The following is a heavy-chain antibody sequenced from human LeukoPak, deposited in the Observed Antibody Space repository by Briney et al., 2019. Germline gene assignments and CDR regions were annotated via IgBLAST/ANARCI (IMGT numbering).Heavy chain of an antibody. V-gene: IGHV4-39*01. D-gene: IGHD1-26*01. CDR3: ARRSHCDVGSCPPV. CDR1: GDSTSSTYYY. J-gene: IGHJ6*02. Sequence: SETLSLTCTVSGDSTSSTYYYWVWIRQPPGKGLEWIGSIYYGGETYYNPSLRSRVTISSDTSKNQFSLSLNSVTATDTAVYYCARRSHCDVGSCPPVWGQGTTVTVSS. CDR2: IYYGGET.